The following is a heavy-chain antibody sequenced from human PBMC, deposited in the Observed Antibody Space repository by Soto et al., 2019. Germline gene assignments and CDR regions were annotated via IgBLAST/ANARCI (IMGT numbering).Heavy chain of an antibody. V-gene: IGHV1-18*01. J-gene: IGHJ5*02. D-gene: IGHD3-3*01. CDR1: GYTFNTYG. Sequence: QAQLVQSGPEVKKPGASVKVSCKASGYTFNTYGFSWVRQAPGQGLEWVGWIGTHNGDTTYAQKFQGRVTMTIDTSTTTSYMELRSLTSDDTAMYFCARDWRGAEGFDPWGQGTLVTVSS. CDR2: IGTHNGDT. CDR3: ARDWRGAEGFDP.